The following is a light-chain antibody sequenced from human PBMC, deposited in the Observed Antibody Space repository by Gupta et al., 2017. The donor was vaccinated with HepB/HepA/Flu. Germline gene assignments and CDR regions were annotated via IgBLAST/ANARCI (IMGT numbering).Light chain of an antibody. V-gene: IGKV1-39*01. CDR3: QQSYSTPIT. J-gene: IGKJ4*01. Sequence: IQITHSPSSLSASVGDRVTIPCRASQSISSYLNWYQQKPGKAPKLLIYAASRVQSGVPSRFSGSGSGTDFTLTISSLQPEDFATYYCQQSYSTPITFGGGTKVEIK. CDR1: QSISSY. CDR2: AAS.